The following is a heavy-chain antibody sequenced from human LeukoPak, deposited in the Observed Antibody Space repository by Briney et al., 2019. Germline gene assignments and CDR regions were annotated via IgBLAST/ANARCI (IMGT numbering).Heavy chain of an antibody. V-gene: IGHV1-69*05. CDR2: IIPIFGTA. Sequence: ASVKVSCKASGGTFSSYAISWVRQAPGQGLEWMGGIIPIFGTANYAQKFQGRVTNTTDESTSTAYMELSSLRSEDTAVYYCARGTTVTRNDYWGQGTLVTVSS. CDR1: GGTFSSYA. CDR3: ARGTTVTRNDY. J-gene: IGHJ4*02. D-gene: IGHD4-17*01.